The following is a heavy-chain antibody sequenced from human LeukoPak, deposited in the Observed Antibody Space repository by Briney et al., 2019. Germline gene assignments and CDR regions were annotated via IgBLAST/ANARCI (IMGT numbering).Heavy chain of an antibody. CDR1: GFTFSNYY. D-gene: IGHD6-13*01. Sequence: GGSLRLSCAASGFTFSNYYMSWICQAPGKGLEWVSYISSSSSYTNYADSVKGRFTISRDNAKNSLYLQMNSLRAEDTAVYYCARDPGRYSSSWTYFDYWGQGTLVTVSS. CDR3: ARDPGRYSSSWTYFDY. V-gene: IGHV3-11*05. CDR2: ISSSSSYT. J-gene: IGHJ4*02.